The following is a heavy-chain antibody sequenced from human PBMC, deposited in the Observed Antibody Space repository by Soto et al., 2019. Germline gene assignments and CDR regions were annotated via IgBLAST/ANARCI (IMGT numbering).Heavy chain of an antibody. D-gene: IGHD3-10*01. CDR1: GFTFSSYA. CDR3: AKGGLWFGEFSSYYYYGMDV. J-gene: IGHJ6*02. V-gene: IGHV3-23*01. Sequence: EVQLLESGGGLVQPGGSLRLSCAASGFTFSSYAMSWVRQAPGKGLEWVSAISGSGGSTYYADSVKGRFTISRDNSKNTPYLQMNSLRAEDTAVYYCAKGGLWFGEFSSYYYYGMDVWGQGTTVTVSS. CDR2: ISGSGGST.